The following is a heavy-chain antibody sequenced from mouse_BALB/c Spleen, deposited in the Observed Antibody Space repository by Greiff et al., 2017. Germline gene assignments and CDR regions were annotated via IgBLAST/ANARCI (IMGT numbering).Heavy chain of an antibody. Sequence: VQLHQSGAELVKPGASVKMSCKAFGYTFTTYPIEWMKQNHGKSLEWIGNFHPYNDDTKYNEKFKGKAKLTVEKSSSTVYLELSRLTSDDSAVYYCARGRVYYYGSSWYFDVWGAGTTVTVSS. CDR1: GYTFTTYP. CDR3: ARGRVYYYGSSWYFDV. V-gene: IGHV1-47*01. CDR2: FHPYNDDT. J-gene: IGHJ1*01. D-gene: IGHD1-1*01.